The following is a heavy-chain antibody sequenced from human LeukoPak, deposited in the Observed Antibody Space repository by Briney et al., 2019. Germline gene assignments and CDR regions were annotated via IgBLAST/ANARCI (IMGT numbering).Heavy chain of an antibody. CDR3: VTLREYGNSGQYRYCDY. CDR2: IRCSGGAT. D-gene: IGHD2/OR15-2a*01. Sequence: PGGSLRLSCAASEFTFSSYAMSWVRQAPGKGLEWVSGIRCSGGATNYADSVKGRFTISRDNSKNTLYLQMYSLSAEDTAVYYCVTLREYGNSGQYRYCDYWGRETLVTVSS. CDR1: EFTFSSYA. J-gene: IGHJ4*02. V-gene: IGHV3-23*01.